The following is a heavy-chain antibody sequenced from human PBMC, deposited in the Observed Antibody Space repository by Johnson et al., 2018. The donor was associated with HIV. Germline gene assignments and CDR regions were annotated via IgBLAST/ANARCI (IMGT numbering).Heavy chain of an antibody. Sequence: VQLVESGGGVVQPGRSLRLSCAASGFTFTSYVMTWVRQAPGKGLEWVAVISYDGSNKYYADSVKGRFTISRDNSKNTLYLQMNSLRAEDTAVYYCARVRLDSSGSVVTGRDAFDIWGQGTMVTVSS. CDR3: ARVRLDSSGSVVTGRDAFDI. D-gene: IGHD3-22*01. J-gene: IGHJ3*02. V-gene: IGHV3-30-3*01. CDR1: GFTFTSYV. CDR2: ISYDGSNK.